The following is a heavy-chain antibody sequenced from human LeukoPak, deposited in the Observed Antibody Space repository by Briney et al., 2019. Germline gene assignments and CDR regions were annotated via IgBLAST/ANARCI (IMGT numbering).Heavy chain of an antibody. V-gene: IGHV3-30*04. Sequence: PGGSLRLSCAASGFTFNNYAMHWVRQAPGKGLEWVAVISYDGSNKNYADSVKGRFTISRDNSKNTLYLQMNSLRAEDTAVYYCANRANYYNSSGYFRGGQGTLVTVSS. D-gene: IGHD3-22*01. CDR3: ANRANYYNSSGYFR. J-gene: IGHJ4*02. CDR1: GFTFNNYA. CDR2: ISYDGSNK.